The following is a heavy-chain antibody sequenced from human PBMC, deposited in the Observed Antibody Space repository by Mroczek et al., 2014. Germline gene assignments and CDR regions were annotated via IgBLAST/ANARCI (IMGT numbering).Heavy chain of an antibody. Sequence: QVQLVQSGAEVKKPGASVKVSCKASGYTFTGYYMHWVRQAPGQGLEWMGWINPNSGGTNYAQKFQGRVTMTRDTSISTAYMELSRLRSDDTAVYYCARSPGYSSSWLNWFDPWGQGTLVTVSS. J-gene: IGHJ5*02. V-gene: IGHV1-2*02. CDR3: ARSPGYSSSWLNWFDP. CDR1: GYTFTGYY. D-gene: IGHD6-13*01. CDR2: INPNSGGT.